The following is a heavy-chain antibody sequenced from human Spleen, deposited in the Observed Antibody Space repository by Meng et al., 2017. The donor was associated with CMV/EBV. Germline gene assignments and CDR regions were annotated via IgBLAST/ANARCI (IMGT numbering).Heavy chain of an antibody. CDR1: GFTFSSYN. CDR3: ARDSRPWAMVVTAADY. J-gene: IGHJ4*02. Sequence: GESLKISCAASGFTFSSYNMNWVRQAPGKGLEWVSYITSSSSTIYYAHSVKGRFTISRDNAKNSLYLQMNSLRAEDTAVYYCARDSRPWAMVVTAADYWGQGTLVTVSS. D-gene: IGHD4-23*01. V-gene: IGHV3-48*04. CDR2: ITSSSSTI.